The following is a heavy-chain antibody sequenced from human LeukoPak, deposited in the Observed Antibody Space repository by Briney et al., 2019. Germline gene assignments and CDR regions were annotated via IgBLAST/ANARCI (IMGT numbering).Heavy chain of an antibody. Sequence: GRSLRLSCAASGFTFSDYGMSWVRQAPGKGLKWVSAISGSGGSTYYADSVKGRTTISRDNSKNTLYLQMNSLRAEDTAVYYCAKGVGYCSGGSCQQFDYWGQGTLVTVSS. V-gene: IGHV3-23*01. CDR3: AKGVGYCSGGSCQQFDY. D-gene: IGHD2-15*01. CDR1: GFTFSDYG. J-gene: IGHJ4*02. CDR2: ISGSGGST.